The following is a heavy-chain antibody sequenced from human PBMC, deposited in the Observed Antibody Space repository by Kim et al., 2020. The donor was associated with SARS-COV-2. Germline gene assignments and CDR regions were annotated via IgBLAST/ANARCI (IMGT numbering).Heavy chain of an antibody. D-gene: IGHD5-12*01. J-gene: IGHJ4*02. V-gene: IGHV3-30*02. CDR3: AKDPNSGYDSYDY. Sequence: YADSVKGRFTISRDNSKNTLYLQMNSLRAEDTAVYYCAKDPNSGYDSYDYWGQGTLVTVSS.